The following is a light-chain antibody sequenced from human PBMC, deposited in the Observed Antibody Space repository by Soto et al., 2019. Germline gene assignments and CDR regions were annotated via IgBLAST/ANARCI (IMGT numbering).Light chain of an antibody. CDR2: DAS. V-gene: IGKV3-11*01. CDR1: QSVSRY. J-gene: IGKJ2*01. Sequence: EIVLTQSPATLSLSPGERATLSCRASQSVSRYIAWYQQKPGQTPRLLIYDASNKATGIPARFSGSGSGTDFTLTISSLEPEDFAVYYCLQRATWYTFGQGTKLEIK. CDR3: LQRATWYT.